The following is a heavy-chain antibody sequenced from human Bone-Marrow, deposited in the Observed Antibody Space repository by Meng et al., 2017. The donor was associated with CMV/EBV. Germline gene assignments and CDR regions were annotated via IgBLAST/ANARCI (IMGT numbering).Heavy chain of an antibody. CDR3: ATRGYCSSTSCYDYYYYGMDV. V-gene: IGHV1-69*05. D-gene: IGHD2-2*01. CDR2: IIPIFGTA. CDR1: GYTFTGYY. Sequence: SVKVSCKASGYTFTGYYMHWVRQAPGQGLEWMGGIIPIFGTANYAQKFQGRVTITTDESTSTAYMELSSLRSEDTAVYYCATRGYCSSTSCYDYYYYGMDVWGQGTTVTVSS. J-gene: IGHJ6*02.